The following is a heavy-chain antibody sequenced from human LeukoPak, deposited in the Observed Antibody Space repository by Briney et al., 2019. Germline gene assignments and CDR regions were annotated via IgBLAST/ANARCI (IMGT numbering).Heavy chain of an antibody. CDR2: IIPIFGTA. D-gene: IGHD6-13*01. Sequence: SVKVSCKASGGTFSSYAISWVRQAPGQGLEWMGGIIPIFGTANYAQKFQGRVTITADESTSTAYMELSSLRSEDTAVYYCARGTRWREAAAEQYGGPYFDYWGRGTLVTVSS. CDR3: ARGTRWREAAAEQYGGPYFDY. J-gene: IGHJ4*02. CDR1: GGTFSSYA. V-gene: IGHV1-69*01.